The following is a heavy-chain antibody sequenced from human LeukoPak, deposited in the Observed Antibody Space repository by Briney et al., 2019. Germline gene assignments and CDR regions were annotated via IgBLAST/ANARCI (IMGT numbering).Heavy chain of an antibody. CDR2: ISSSGSTI. J-gene: IGHJ4*02. Sequence: GGSLRLSCVASGFTFSSYEMNWIRQAPGKGLEWVSYISSSGSTIYYADSVKGRFTISRDNAKNSLYLQMNSLRAEDTAVYYCAREFSSGWFTYFDYWGQGTLVTVSS. CDR1: GFTFSSYE. D-gene: IGHD6-19*01. V-gene: IGHV3-48*03. CDR3: AREFSSGWFTYFDY.